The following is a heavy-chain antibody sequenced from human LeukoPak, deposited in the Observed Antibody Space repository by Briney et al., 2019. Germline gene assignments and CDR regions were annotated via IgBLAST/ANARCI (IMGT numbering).Heavy chain of an antibody. J-gene: IGHJ4*02. Sequence: SETLSLTCTVSGGSISSSSYYWGWIRQPPGKGLEWIGSISHSGNTSYNPSLESRATISADTSKDQFSLKLSFVTAAETAVYYCASASYGYEGFDYWGQGTLVTVSS. D-gene: IGHD5-18*01. CDR2: ISHSGNT. CDR1: GGSISSSSYY. V-gene: IGHV4-39*07. CDR3: ASASYGYEGFDY.